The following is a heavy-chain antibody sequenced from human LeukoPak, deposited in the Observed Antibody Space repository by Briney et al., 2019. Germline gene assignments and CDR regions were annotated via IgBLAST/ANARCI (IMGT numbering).Heavy chain of an antibody. CDR1: GFTVSSNY. V-gene: IGHV3-53*01. CDR2: IYSGGST. CDR3: ARGGSYLSAFDI. Sequence: GGSLRLSCAASGFTVSSNYMSWVRQAPGKGLEWVSIIYSGGSTFYADSVKGRFTISRVNPKNTLYLQMNSLRAEDTAVYYCARGGSYLSAFDIWGQGTMVTVSS. J-gene: IGHJ3*02. D-gene: IGHD1-26*01.